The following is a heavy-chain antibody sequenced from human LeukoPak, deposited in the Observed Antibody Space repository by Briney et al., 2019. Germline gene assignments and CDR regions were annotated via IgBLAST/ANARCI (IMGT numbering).Heavy chain of an antibody. Sequence: SETLSLTCTVSGASITTYYWNWIRQPPGKGLEWIGHRYYSGDTRYSPSLKSRVAISVDTSKNQFSLTVNSVTAADAAVYFCVGEKSFFGEAMWSQGTLVTVSS. CDR3: VGEKSFFGEAM. V-gene: IGHV4-59*01. D-gene: IGHD3-10*01. CDR1: GASITTYY. J-gene: IGHJ3*02. CDR2: RYYSGDT.